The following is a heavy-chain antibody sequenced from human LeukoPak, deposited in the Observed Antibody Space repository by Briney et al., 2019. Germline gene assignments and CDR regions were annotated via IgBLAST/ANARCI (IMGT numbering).Heavy chain of an antibody. CDR3: AREWQGGIAAAGTRIEGDY. Sequence: GGSLRLSCAVSGFSVSGYWMTWVRQAPGKGLEWVANIKQDGSEKNYVDSVKGRSTNSRDNAENSLFLQMNSLRVEDTAVYYCAREWQGGIAAAGTRIEGDYWGQGTLVAVSS. J-gene: IGHJ4*02. D-gene: IGHD6-13*01. CDR2: IKQDGSEK. V-gene: IGHV3-7*01. CDR1: GFSVSGYW.